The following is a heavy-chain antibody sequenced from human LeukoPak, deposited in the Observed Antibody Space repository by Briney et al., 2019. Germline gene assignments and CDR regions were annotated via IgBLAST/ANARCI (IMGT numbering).Heavy chain of an antibody. CDR2: ISYDGSNK. CDR3: AKDGPYSSSSGYYYYGMDV. Sequence: GGSLRLSCAASGFTFSRHGVHWVRQAPGKGLEWVAVISYDGSNKYYADSVKGRFTISRDNSKNTLYLQMNSLRAEDTAVYYCAKDGPYSSSSGYYYYGMDVWGQGTTVTVSS. V-gene: IGHV3-30*18. J-gene: IGHJ6*02. CDR1: GFTFSRHG. D-gene: IGHD6-6*01.